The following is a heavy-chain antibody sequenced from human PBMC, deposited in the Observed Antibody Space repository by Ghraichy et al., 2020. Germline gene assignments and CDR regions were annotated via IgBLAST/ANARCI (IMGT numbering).Heavy chain of an antibody. CDR3: AKDPQVRASSSYNFWFDP. CDR2: ISGSGVRT. V-gene: IGHV3-23*01. Sequence: GGSLRLSCAASGFTFSSYAMNWVRQAPGKGLEWVSGISGSGVRTYYADSVKGRFTISRDNSKNTLYVQMNSLRAEDTAVYYCAKDPQVRASSSYNFWFDPLGPGNPGHRLL. CDR1: GFTFSSYA. J-gene: IGHJ5*02. D-gene: IGHD1-20*01.